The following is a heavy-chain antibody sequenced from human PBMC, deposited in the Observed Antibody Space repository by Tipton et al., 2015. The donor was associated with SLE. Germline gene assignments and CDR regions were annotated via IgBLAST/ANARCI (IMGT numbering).Heavy chain of an antibody. V-gene: IGHV4-59*01. CDR3: ARLNDATAIASFDY. CDR2: IYYNGHT. J-gene: IGHJ4*02. Sequence: GLVKPSETLSLTCTVSGDSITGYYWNWIRQPPGKGLEWIGYIYYNGHTNYSPSLKSRVTLSVDTSKNQFSLTLSSVTAADTAVYYCARLNDATAIASFDYWGQGNLVTVSS. D-gene: IGHD2-21*02. CDR1: GDSITGYY.